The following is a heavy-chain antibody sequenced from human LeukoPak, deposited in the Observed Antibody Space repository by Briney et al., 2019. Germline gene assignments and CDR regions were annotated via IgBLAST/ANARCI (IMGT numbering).Heavy chain of an antibody. V-gene: IGHV1-2*02. D-gene: IGHD2-2*01. J-gene: IGHJ6*03. Sequence: ASVKVSCKASGYTFTSYDINWVRQATGQGLEWMGWINPNSGGTTYAQKFQGRVTMTRDTSISTAYMELSRLRSDDTAVYYCAILEGTIVVVPAAMSYYMDVWGKGTTVTVSS. CDR1: GYTFTSYD. CDR3: AILEGTIVVVPAAMSYYMDV. CDR2: INPNSGGT.